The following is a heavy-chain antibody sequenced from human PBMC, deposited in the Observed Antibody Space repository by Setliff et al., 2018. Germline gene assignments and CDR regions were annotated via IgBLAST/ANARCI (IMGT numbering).Heavy chain of an antibody. J-gene: IGHJ4*02. Sequence: SETLSLTCAAYGGTFSDYHWTWIRQSPEKGLEWFGEINHRGSTNYNPSLKSRVTISIDTSKDQFSLKLISMTAADTAVYYCARGRNIAARLLDSWGQGTLVTVSS. CDR2: INHRGST. V-gene: IGHV4-34*01. CDR3: ARGRNIAARLLDS. CDR1: GGTFSDYH. D-gene: IGHD6-6*01.